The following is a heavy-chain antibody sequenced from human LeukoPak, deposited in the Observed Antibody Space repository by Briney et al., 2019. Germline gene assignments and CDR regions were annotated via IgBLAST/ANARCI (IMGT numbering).Heavy chain of an antibody. CDR3: ARGRADYGGNSEYFDY. D-gene: IGHD4-23*01. V-gene: IGHV4-61*01. Sequence: SGTLSLTCAVSGGSISSGSYYWSWIRQPPGKGLEWIGYIYYSGSTNYNPSLKSRVTISVDTSKNQFSLKLSSVTAADTAVYYCARGRADYGGNSEYFDYWGQGTLVTVSS. CDR1: GGSISSGSYY. J-gene: IGHJ4*02. CDR2: IYYSGST.